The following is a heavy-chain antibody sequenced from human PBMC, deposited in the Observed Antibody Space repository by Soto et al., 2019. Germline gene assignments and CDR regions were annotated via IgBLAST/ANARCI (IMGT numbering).Heavy chain of an antibody. Sequence: GGSLRLSCAASGFTFSSYAMSWVRQAPGKGLEWVSAISGSGGSTYYADSVKGRFTISRDNSKNTLYLQMNSLRAEDTVVYYCAKGAPGYYDSSGYYTYWGQGTLVTVSS. CDR1: GFTFSSYA. V-gene: IGHV3-23*01. CDR2: ISGSGGST. D-gene: IGHD3-22*01. J-gene: IGHJ4*02. CDR3: AKGAPGYYDSSGYYTY.